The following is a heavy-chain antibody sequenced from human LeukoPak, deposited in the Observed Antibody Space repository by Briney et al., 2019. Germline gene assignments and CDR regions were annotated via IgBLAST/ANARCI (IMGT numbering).Heavy chain of an antibody. CDR3: ARGPPPEGNWFDP. D-gene: IGHD1-14*01. CDR1: SGSISSSNW. Sequence: SETLSLTCAVSSGSISSSNWWSWVRQPPGKGVEWIGEIYHTGSTNYNPSLKSRVTISVDKSKNQFSLKLNSVTAADTAVYYCARGPPPEGNWFDPWGQGTLVTVSS. CDR2: IYHTGST. J-gene: IGHJ5*02. V-gene: IGHV4-4*02.